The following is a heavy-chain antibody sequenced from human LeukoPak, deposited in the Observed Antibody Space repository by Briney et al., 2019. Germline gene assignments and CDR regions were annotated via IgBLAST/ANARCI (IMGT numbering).Heavy chain of an antibody. D-gene: IGHD3-16*01. CDR1: GFTFSSYS. CDR2: IKEDGSEK. V-gene: IGHV3-7*01. CDR3: ARGGGTFDT. J-gene: IGHJ3*02. Sequence: GGSLRLSCAASGFTFSSYSMNWVRQAPGKGLEWVASIKEDGSEKYYVDSVKGRFTISRDNAKNSLYLQLNSLRAEDTAVYYCARGGGTFDTWGQGTVVTVSS.